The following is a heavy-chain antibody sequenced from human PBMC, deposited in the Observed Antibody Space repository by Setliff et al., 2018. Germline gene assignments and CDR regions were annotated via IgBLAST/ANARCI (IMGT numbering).Heavy chain of an antibody. J-gene: IGHJ3*02. V-gene: IGHV5-51*01. CDR1: GYSFTSYW. CDR2: IYPGDSDT. CDR3: ASYGDYVRGAFDI. Sequence: GSLKLPWKGSGYSFTSYWIGWVRQMPGKGLEWMGIIYPGDSDTRYSPSFQGQVTISADKSISTAYLQWSSLKASDTAMYYCASYGDYVRGAFDIWGQGTMVTVS. D-gene: IGHD4-17*01.